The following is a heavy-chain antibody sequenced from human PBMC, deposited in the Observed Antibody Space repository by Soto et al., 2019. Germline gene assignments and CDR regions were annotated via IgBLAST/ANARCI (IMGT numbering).Heavy chain of an antibody. CDR1: GGSISSGGYY. J-gene: IGHJ4*02. D-gene: IGHD3-3*01. Sequence: SETLSLTCTVSGGSISSGGYYWSWIRQHPGKGLEWIGYIYYSGSTYYNPSLKSRVTISVDASKNQFSLKLSSVTAADTAVYYCAKVGSFWSQGYYWGQGTLVTVSS. CDR2: IYYSGST. V-gene: IGHV4-31*03. CDR3: AKVGSFWSQGYY.